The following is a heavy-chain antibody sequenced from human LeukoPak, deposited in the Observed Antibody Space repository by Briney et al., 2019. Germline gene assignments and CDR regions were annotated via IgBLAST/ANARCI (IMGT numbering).Heavy chain of an antibody. CDR1: GSGFTGYY. J-gene: IGHJ3*02. Sequence: ASVKVSRKASGSGFTGYYTHLVRQAPAPGHGLVGLITLNSGGTNYAQKYQGTVTMPRDTSISKAYMELSRLRSADTAVYYCARERAWKIKELDIWGQGTMVTVSS. CDR2: ITLNSGGT. CDR3: ARERAWKIKELDI. V-gene: IGHV1-2*02. D-gene: IGHD1-1*01.